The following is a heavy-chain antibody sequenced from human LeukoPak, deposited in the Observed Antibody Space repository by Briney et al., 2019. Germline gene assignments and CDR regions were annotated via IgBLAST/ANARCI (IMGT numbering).Heavy chain of an antibody. CDR2: IRDSDEST. D-gene: IGHD6-19*01. V-gene: IGHV3-23*01. CDR1: GFTFSTYA. Sequence: PGGSLRLSCAASGFTFSTYAMGWVRQAPGKGLEWVSAIRDSDESTYYADSVKGRFTISGDNSKNTLYLQMNSLRAEDTAVYYCAKARLTVAGTFDSWGQGTLVTVSS. J-gene: IGHJ4*02. CDR3: AKARLTVAGTFDS.